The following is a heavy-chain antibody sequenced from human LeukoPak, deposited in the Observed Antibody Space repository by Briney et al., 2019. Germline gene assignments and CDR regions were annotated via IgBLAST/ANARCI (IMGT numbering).Heavy chain of an antibody. CDR2: ISDTGNT. V-gene: IGHV3-23*01. J-gene: IGHJ4*02. D-gene: IGHD4-23*01. CDR1: GFTLSSYA. Sequence: GGSLRPSCAASGFTLSSYAMSWVRQAPGKGLEWVSAISDTGNTYHADSVKGRFTISRDNSKNTLYLQMNSLRAEDTAAYYCANSQGGKRWFDCWGQGTLVTVSS. CDR3: ANSQGGKRWFDC.